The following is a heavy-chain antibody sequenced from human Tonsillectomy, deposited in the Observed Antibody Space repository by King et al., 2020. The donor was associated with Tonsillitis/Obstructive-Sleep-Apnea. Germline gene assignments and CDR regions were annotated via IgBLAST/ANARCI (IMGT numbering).Heavy chain of an antibody. Sequence: VQLVESGGGLFQPGGSLRLSCAASGFTFSNYWMHWVRPAPGKGLVWVSRINSDGSSTNYADSEKARFTISRDNAKNTLYLQMNSLRAEDTAVYYCERVSLVDQLLLSDGGQGSLVTVSS. CDR2: INSDGSST. J-gene: IGHJ1*01. D-gene: IGHD2-2*01. V-gene: IGHV3-74*01. CDR3: ERVSLVDQLLLSD. CDR1: GFTFSNYW.